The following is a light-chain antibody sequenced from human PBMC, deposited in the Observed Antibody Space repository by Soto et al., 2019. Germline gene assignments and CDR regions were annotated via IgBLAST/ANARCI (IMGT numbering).Light chain of an antibody. Sequence: QPVLTQPPSASGTPGQRVTISCSGSSSNIGSNYVYWYQQLPGTAPKLLIYRNNQRPSGVPDRFSGSKSGTSASLAISGRRSEDEADYYCAAWDDRLSGWVFGGGTQLTVL. CDR1: SSNIGSNY. CDR2: RNN. J-gene: IGLJ7*01. V-gene: IGLV1-47*01. CDR3: AAWDDRLSGWV.